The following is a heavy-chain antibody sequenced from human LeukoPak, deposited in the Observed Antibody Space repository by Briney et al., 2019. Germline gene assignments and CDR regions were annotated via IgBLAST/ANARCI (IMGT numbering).Heavy chain of an antibody. Sequence: QSGGSLRLSCAASGFTFSNYGMHWVRQAPGKGLEWVAFVRYDGSNKYYSDSVKGRFAVSRDNSKNTLYLQMNSLRAEDTAVYYCAKDSRMMVVFITGKGTEFDCWGQGALVIASS. J-gene: IGHJ4*02. V-gene: IGHV3-30*02. CDR3: AKDSRMMVVFITGKGTEFDC. D-gene: IGHD3-22*01. CDR1: GFTFSNYG. CDR2: VRYDGSNK.